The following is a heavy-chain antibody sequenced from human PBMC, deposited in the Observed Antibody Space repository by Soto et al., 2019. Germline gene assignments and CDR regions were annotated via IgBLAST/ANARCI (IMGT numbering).Heavy chain of an antibody. CDR3: GRDWVESRSWYFGY. Sequence: QVQLVQSGAEVKKPWASVKVSCKASGYTFTSYAMHWVRQAPEQRLEWMGGINAGNGNTKYSQEFQGRVTITRDTSASTAYMELGSLRAEDTAVYYCGRDWVESRSWYFGYLGRGTLVTVSS. V-gene: IGHV1-3*01. CDR2: INAGNGNT. D-gene: IGHD1-26*01. J-gene: IGHJ4*02. CDR1: GYTFTSYA.